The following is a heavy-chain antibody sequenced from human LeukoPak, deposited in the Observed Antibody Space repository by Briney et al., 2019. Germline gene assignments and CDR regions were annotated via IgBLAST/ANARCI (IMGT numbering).Heavy chain of an antibody. CDR1: GFTFSDHA. CDR2: ISAGGDRK. V-gene: IGHV3-23*01. Sequence: GGXLRLSCXASGFTFSDHAMSWVRQTPAKGLESVSSISAGGDRKNYADSVKGRFTVSRDNSKTTLYLHMNSLRADDTAVYFCAYLDSSGYYYGPLRYWGQGTPVTVSS. D-gene: IGHD3-22*01. CDR3: AYLDSSGYYYGPLRY. J-gene: IGHJ4*02.